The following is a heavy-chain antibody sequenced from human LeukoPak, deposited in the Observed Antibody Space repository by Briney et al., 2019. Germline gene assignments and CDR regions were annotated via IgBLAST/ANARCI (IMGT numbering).Heavy chain of an antibody. V-gene: IGHV3-30*18. CDR2: ISYDGSNK. Sequence: PGGSLRLSCAASGFTFSSYGMHWVRQAPGKGLEWVAVISYDGSNKYYADSVKGRFTISRDNSKNTLYLQMNSLRAEDTAVYYCAKDGRLIVGATSYFDYWGQGTLVTVSS. CDR3: AKDGRLIVGATSYFDY. CDR1: GFTFSSYG. D-gene: IGHD1-26*01. J-gene: IGHJ4*02.